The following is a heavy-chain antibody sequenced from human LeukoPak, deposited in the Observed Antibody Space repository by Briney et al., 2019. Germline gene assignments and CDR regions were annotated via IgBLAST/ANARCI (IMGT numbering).Heavy chain of an antibody. V-gene: IGHV1-18*01. D-gene: IGHD3-10*01. CDR2: ISAYNGNT. CDR3: ARGAGVLWFGELFGYYYYMDV. J-gene: IGHJ6*03. Sequence: ASVKVSCKASGYTFTSYGISWVRQAPGQGLEWMGWISAYNGNTNYAQKLQGRVTMTTDTSTSTASMELRSLRSDDTAVYYCARGAGVLWFGELFGYYYYMDVWGKGTTVTISS. CDR1: GYTFTSYG.